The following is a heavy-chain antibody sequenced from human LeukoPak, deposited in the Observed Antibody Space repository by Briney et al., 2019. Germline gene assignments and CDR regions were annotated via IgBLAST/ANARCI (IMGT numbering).Heavy chain of an antibody. D-gene: IGHD3-10*01. CDR2: ICNSRSYT. V-gene: IGHV3-11*05. Sequence: PGGALRLSCAAPVFTFSDYSMCWIRPAPGKGLEWVSYICNSRSYTIYADAVKGRFTISRDNAKNSLYLQMNSLRAEDTAVYYCARVPRITMVRGVIMAYYFDYWGQGTLVAVSS. J-gene: IGHJ4*02. CDR3: ARVPRITMVRGVIMAYYFDY. CDR1: VFTFSDYS.